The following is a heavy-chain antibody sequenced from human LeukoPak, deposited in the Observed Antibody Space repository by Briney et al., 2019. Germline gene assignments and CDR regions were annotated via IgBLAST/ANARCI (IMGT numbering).Heavy chain of an antibody. V-gene: IGHV3-15*01. CDR1: GFTFSNAW. D-gene: IGHD3-10*01. J-gene: IGHJ4*02. CDR2: IKRKTDGGTT. Sequence: GGSLRLSCAASGFTFSNAWMSWVRQGPGKGLNWVGRIKRKTDGGTTDYAAPVKGRFTISRDDSKNTLYLQMNSLKTEDTAVYYCTTQRSRITMVRGVIRSDHWGQGTLVTVSS. CDR3: TTQRSRITMVRGVIRSDH.